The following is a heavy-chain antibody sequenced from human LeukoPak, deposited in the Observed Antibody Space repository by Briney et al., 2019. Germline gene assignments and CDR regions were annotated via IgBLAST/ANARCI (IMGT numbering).Heavy chain of an antibody. V-gene: IGHV3-7*01. CDR3: AREMAIAAAGISWFAP. D-gene: IGHD6-25*01. J-gene: IGHJ5*02. CDR1: GFTFSSYW. Sequence: GGSLRLPCAASGFTFSSYWMTWVRQAPGKGLEWVANIKQDGSEKYYVDSVKGRFTISRDNAKKSLYLQMNSLRADDTAVYYCAREMAIAAAGISWFAPWGQGTLVTVSS. CDR2: IKQDGSEK.